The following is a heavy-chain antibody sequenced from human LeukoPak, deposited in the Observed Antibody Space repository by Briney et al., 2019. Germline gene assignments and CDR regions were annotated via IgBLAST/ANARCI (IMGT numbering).Heavy chain of an antibody. Sequence: GGSLRLSCVVSGFSFSDYYVNWIRQTPGKGLEWLSYISGSSSHTLYADSVKGRFTISRDNAKNSLYLQMNSLRAEDTAVYYCARFELDSGGYATNFDSWGQGTLVTVSP. J-gene: IGHJ4*02. D-gene: IGHD3-22*01. CDR1: GFSFSDYY. V-gene: IGHV3-11*06. CDR2: ISGSSSHT. CDR3: ARFELDSGGYATNFDS.